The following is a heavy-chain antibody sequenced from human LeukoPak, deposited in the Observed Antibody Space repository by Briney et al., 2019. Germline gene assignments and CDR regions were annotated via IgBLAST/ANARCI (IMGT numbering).Heavy chain of an antibody. CDR3: AREGRYRYGYNEYHSYMDI. CDR2: IYHRGST. J-gene: IGHJ6*03. CDR1: GYSISNGYY. D-gene: IGHD5-24*01. V-gene: IGHV4-38-2*02. Sequence: SETLSLTCTVSGYSISNGYYWGWIRQPPGKGLEWVGSIYHRGSTYYNLSLRSRVTISLDRSKNQFSLKLSSVTAAETAVYYCAREGRYRYGYNEYHSYMDIWGKGTTVTVSS.